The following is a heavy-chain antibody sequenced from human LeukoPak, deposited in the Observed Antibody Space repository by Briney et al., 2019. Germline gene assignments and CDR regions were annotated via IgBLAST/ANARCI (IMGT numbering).Heavy chain of an antibody. V-gene: IGHV5-51*01. Sequence: KVSCKGSGYSFTSYWIGWVRQMPGKGLEWMGIIYPGDSDTRYSPSFQGQVTISADKSISTAYLQWSSLKASDTAMYYCAGHRQWLVRGAFEYWGQGTLVTVSS. CDR1: GYSFTSYW. D-gene: IGHD6-19*01. CDR3: AGHRQWLVRGAFEY. J-gene: IGHJ4*02. CDR2: IYPGDSDT.